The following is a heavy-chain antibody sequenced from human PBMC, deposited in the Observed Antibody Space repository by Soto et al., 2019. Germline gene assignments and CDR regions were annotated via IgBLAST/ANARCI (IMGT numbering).Heavy chain of an antibody. CDR1: GFTFNSYW. V-gene: IGHV3-7*01. CDR3: ARWVNYAPGD. Sequence: GGSLRLSCAASGFTFNSYWMSWVRQAPGKGLEWVANINQDGSEKYYVDSVKGRFTISRDNAKNSLYLQMNSLRAEDTAIYYCARWVNYAPGDWGLGTLVTVSS. D-gene: IGHD3-10*01. J-gene: IGHJ4*02. CDR2: INQDGSEK.